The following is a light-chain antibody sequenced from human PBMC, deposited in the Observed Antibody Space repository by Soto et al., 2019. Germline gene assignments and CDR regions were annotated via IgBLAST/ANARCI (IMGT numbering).Light chain of an antibody. CDR1: SSDVGGYDY. CDR3: NSYTSSSTLVV. V-gene: IGLV2-14*01. Sequence: QSALTQPASVSGSPGQSITISCKGTSSDVGGYDYVSWYQQHPGKAPKLMIYDVTNRPSGVSNRFSGSKSGNTASLTISGLQAEDEAEYYCNSYTSSSTLVVFGGGTKLTVL. J-gene: IGLJ2*01. CDR2: DVT.